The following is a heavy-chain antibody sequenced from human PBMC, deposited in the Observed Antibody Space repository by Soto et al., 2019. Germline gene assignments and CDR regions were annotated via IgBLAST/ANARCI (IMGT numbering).Heavy chain of an antibody. D-gene: IGHD5-12*01. Sequence: ASVKVSCKASGGTFSSYAISWVRQAPGQGLEWMGGIIPIFGTANYAQKFQGRVTITADESTGTAYMELSSLRSEDTAVYYCAREAGDGYNFFGMDVWGQGTTVTVSS. J-gene: IGHJ6*02. CDR1: GGTFSSYA. CDR2: IIPIFGTA. CDR3: AREAGDGYNFFGMDV. V-gene: IGHV1-69*13.